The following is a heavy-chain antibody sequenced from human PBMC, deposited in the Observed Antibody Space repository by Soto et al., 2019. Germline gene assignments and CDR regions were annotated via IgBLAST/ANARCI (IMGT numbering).Heavy chain of an antibody. V-gene: IGHV1-18*01. Sequence: ASVKVSCKASGYTFTSYGISWVRQAPGQGLEWVGWISAYNGNTNYAQKLQGRVTMTTDTSTSTAYMELRSLRSDDTAVYYCARDYDFWSGYPPSYYYGMDVWGQGTTVTVS. D-gene: IGHD3-3*01. CDR1: GYTFTSYG. J-gene: IGHJ6*02. CDR3: ARDYDFWSGYPPSYYYGMDV. CDR2: ISAYNGNT.